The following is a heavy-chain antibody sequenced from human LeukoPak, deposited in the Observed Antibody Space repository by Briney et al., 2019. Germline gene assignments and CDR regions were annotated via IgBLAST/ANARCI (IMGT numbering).Heavy chain of an antibody. J-gene: IGHJ4*02. Sequence: GGSLRLSCAASGFTFSDAWMNWVRQAPGKGLEWVGRIKSKADGGTIDYAAPVKGRFTISRDDSKNTVYMQMNSQKTEDTAVYYCSYYYDSSGYVDYWGQGTLVTVSS. CDR2: IKSKADGGTI. CDR1: GFTFSDAW. D-gene: IGHD3-22*01. CDR3: SYYYDSSGYVDY. V-gene: IGHV3-15*01.